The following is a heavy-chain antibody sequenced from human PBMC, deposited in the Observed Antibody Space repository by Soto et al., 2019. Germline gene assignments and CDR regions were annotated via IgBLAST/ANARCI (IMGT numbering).Heavy chain of an antibody. D-gene: IGHD3-10*01. CDR2: IYYSGST. CDR3: ARQQYGSGSYYDFDY. CDR1: GGSISSSSYY. J-gene: IGHJ4*02. Sequence: SETLSLTCTVSGGSISSSSYYWVWIRQPPGKGLEWIGNIYYSGSTYYNPSLRSRVTISVDTSKNQFSLKLSSATAADTAVYYCARQQYGSGSYYDFDYWGQGTLVTVSS. V-gene: IGHV4-39*01.